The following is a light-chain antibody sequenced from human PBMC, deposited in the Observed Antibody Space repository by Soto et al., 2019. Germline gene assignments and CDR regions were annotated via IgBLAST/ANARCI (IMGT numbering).Light chain of an antibody. Sequence: DIQMTQSPSTLSASVGDRVTITCRASQSISSYLACSQQKPGKAPKLLISDASSLEGWVPSRFSGNGSGTEFTLTISSLQPDDCATYYCQQYNSDWTFGQGTKVDIK. V-gene: IGKV1-5*01. CDR3: QQYNSDWT. CDR1: QSISSY. J-gene: IGKJ1*01. CDR2: DAS.